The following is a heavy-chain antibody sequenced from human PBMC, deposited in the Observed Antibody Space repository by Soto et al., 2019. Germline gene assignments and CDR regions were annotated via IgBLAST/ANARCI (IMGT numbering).Heavy chain of an antibody. CDR3: AAWGIVGASYYFDY. J-gene: IGHJ4*02. V-gene: IGHV1-58*01. D-gene: IGHD1-26*01. Sequence: SVKVSCKASGFTFTSSAVQWVRQARGQRLEWIGWIVVGSGNTNYAQKFQERVTITRDMSTSTAYMELSSLRSEDTAVYYCAAWGIVGASYYFDYWGQGTLVTVSS. CDR2: IVVGSGNT. CDR1: GFTFTSSA.